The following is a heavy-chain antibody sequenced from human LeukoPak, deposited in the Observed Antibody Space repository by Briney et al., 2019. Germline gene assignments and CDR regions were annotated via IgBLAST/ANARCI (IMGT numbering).Heavy chain of an antibody. Sequence: RPSETLSLTCAVSGYSISSGYYWGWIRQPPGKGLEWIGSIYHSGSTYYNPSLKSRVTISVDTSKNRFSLKLSSVTAADTAVYYCASYSSHDAFDIWGQGTMVTVSS. V-gene: IGHV4-38-2*01. CDR2: IYHSGST. CDR3: ASYSSHDAFDI. J-gene: IGHJ3*02. CDR1: GYSISSGYY. D-gene: IGHD1-26*01.